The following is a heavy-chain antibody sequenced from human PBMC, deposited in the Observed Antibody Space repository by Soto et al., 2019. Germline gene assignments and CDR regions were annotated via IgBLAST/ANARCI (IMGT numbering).Heavy chain of an antibody. CDR1: GYTFTNFG. D-gene: IGHD1-26*01. V-gene: IGHV1-18*01. CDR3: ARGEPPLDY. Sequence: QVQLVQSGAEVKKPGASVKVSCKTSGYTFTNFGISWVRQAPGQGLEWMGWINTYNGNTNYAQKFQGSVTMTTDTSTSTAYMELRSLSSDDTAGYYCARGEPPLDYWGQGTLVTVSS. CDR2: INTYNGNT. J-gene: IGHJ4*02.